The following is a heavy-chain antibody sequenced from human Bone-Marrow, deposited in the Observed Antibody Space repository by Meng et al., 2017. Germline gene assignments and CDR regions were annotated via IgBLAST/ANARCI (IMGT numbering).Heavy chain of an antibody. CDR1: GFTFSSYA. J-gene: IGHJ6*02. CDR3: AGGKYYYSSGSYYNDSYYGMDV. V-gene: IGHV3-30*04. D-gene: IGHD3-10*01. Sequence: GESLKISCAASGFTFSSYAMHWVRQAPGKGLEWVAVISYDGSNKYYADSVKGRFTISRDNSKNTLYLQMNSLRAEDTAVYYCAGGKYYYSSGSYYNDSYYGMDVWGQGTTVTVSS. CDR2: ISYDGSNK.